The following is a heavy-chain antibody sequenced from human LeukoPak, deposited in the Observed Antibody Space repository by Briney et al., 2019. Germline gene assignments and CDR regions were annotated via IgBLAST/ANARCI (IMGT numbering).Heavy chain of an antibody. D-gene: IGHD4-11*01. CDR2: IWYDGSNK. V-gene: IGHV3-33*01. Sequence: GRSLRLSCAASGFTFSSYGMHWVRQAPGKGLEWVAAIWYDGSNKYYADSVKGRFTISRDNSKNTLYLQMNSLRAEDTAVYYCARGTVTRAFDYWGQGTLVTVSS. CDR1: GFTFSSYG. J-gene: IGHJ4*02. CDR3: ARGTVTRAFDY.